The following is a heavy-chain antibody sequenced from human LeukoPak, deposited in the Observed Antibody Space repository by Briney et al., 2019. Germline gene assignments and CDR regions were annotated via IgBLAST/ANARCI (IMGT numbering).Heavy chain of an antibody. J-gene: IGHJ4*02. D-gene: IGHD5-24*01. CDR2: TSHSGSP. CDR1: GYSISSGFY. CDR3: ARHWGYSEFDY. Sequence: SETLSLTCAVSGYSISSGFYWGWIRRPPGKGLEWIGSTSHSGSPYYNPSLKSRVIISVDTSENQFSLRLSSVTAADTAVYYCARHWGYSEFDYRGQGTLVTVSS. V-gene: IGHV4-38-2*01.